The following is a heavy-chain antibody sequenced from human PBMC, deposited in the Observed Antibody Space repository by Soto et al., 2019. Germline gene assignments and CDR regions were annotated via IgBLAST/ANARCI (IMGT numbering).Heavy chain of an antibody. J-gene: IGHJ6*02. CDR1: GFTFSSYG. Sequence: EGSLRLSCAASGFTFSSYGMHWVRQAPGKGLEWVAVIWYDGSNKYYADSVKGRFTISRDNSKNTLYLQMNSLRAEDTAVYYCARDTEVEELGIWGYFYYYCMDVWGQGTTVTVSS. D-gene: IGHD7-27*01. CDR3: ARDTEVEELGIWGYFYYYCMDV. CDR2: IWYDGSNK. V-gene: IGHV3-33*01.